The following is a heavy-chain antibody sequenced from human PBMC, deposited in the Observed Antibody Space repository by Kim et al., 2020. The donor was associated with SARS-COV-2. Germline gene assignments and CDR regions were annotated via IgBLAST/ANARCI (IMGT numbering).Heavy chain of an antibody. CDR2: ISPHGSER. CDR1: GFTFSSHW. V-gene: IGHV3-7*03. CDR3: ATDPLEY. J-gene: IGHJ4*02. Sequence: GGSLRLSCAASGFTFSSHWMSWVRQAPGKGLQWVANISPHGSERYFGDSVKGRFTISRDDAKTSLFLQMNSLSAEDTAIDYGATDPLEYWGQGTLVTVSS.